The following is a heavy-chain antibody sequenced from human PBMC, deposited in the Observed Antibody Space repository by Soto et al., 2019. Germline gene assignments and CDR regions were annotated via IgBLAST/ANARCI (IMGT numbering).Heavy chain of an antibody. Sequence: EVQVLESGGALVQPGGSLRLSCAASGFTFSNYVMSWVRQAPGKGLEWVSSISGSGGTTYYADSVKGRLTLSRDNSKNTLYLQMNSLRVEDTAVYYCAKNNMGYYLDYWGQETLVTVSS. D-gene: IGHD3-10*01. V-gene: IGHV3-23*01. CDR1: GFTFSNYV. CDR3: AKNNMGYYLDY. CDR2: ISGSGGTT. J-gene: IGHJ4*02.